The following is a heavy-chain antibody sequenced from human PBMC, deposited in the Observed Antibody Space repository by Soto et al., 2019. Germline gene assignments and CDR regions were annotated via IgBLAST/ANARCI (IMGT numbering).Heavy chain of an antibody. CDR1: GYTFTSFG. D-gene: IGHD6-19*01. V-gene: IGHV1-18*01. J-gene: IGHJ4*02. CDR2: IRAYNGNT. CDR3: VREGAVAGRFDF. Sequence: QVQLVQSGAEVKKPGASVKVSCKASGYTFTSFGISWVRQAPGQGLEWMGWIRAYNGNTNYAQKVQGRVTMTTDTSTTTAYMELRSLRSDDTAVYYRVREGAVAGRFDFWGQGTLVTVSS.